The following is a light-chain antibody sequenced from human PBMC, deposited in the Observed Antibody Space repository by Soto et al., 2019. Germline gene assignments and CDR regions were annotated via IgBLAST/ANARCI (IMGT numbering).Light chain of an antibody. CDR1: QRVSSSY. J-gene: IGKJ4*01. V-gene: IGKV3-20*01. CDR2: GAS. Sequence: EIVLTQSPGTLSLSPGARATLSCRASQRVSSSYSVWYQQKPGQAPRLLIYGASYSATGIPDRLSASGSGPDFTLTITRPEPDDVAVYYCQQYGSSPLTFGGGTKVEIK. CDR3: QQYGSSPLT.